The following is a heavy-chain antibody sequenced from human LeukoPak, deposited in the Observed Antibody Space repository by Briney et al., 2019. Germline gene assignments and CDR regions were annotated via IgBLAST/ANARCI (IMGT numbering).Heavy chain of an antibody. V-gene: IGHV3-23*01. CDR1: GFTFSSYA. J-gene: IGHJ4*02. D-gene: IGHD3-9*01. Sequence: PGGSLRLSCAASGFTFSSYAMSWVRQAPGKGLEWVSAISGSGGSTYYADSVKGRFTISRDNSKNTLYLQMSSLRAEDTAVYYCATLGSYDILTGYAPFDYWGQGTLVTVSS. CDR2: ISGSGGST. CDR3: ATLGSYDILTGYAPFDY.